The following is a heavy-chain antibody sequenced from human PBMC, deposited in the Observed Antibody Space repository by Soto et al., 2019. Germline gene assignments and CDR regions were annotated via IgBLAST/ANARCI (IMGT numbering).Heavy chain of an antibody. CDR1: GGSVSSGSYY. D-gene: IGHD5-12*01. Sequence: TVSGGSVSSGSYYWSWIRQPPGKGLEWIGYIYYSGSTNYNPSLKSRVTISVDTSKNQFSLKLSSVTAADTAVYYCARDHQWVRVWAGWFNPWGQGTLVTVSS. V-gene: IGHV4-61*01. CDR3: ARDHQWVRVWAGWFNP. J-gene: IGHJ5*02. CDR2: IYYSGST.